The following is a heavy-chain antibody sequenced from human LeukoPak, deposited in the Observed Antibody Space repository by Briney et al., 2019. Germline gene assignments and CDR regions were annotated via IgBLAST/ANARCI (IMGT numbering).Heavy chain of an antibody. CDR1: GFTFSSYE. V-gene: IGHV3-48*03. CDR2: ISSSGSTI. J-gene: IGHJ6*02. Sequence: GGSLRLSCAASGFTFSSYEMNWVRQAPGKGLEWVSYISSSGSTIYYVDSVKGRFTISRDNAKNSLYLQMNSLRAEDTAVYYCAREYCSGGSCYYYYYGMDVWGQGTTVTVSS. D-gene: IGHD2-15*01. CDR3: AREYCSGGSCYYYYYGMDV.